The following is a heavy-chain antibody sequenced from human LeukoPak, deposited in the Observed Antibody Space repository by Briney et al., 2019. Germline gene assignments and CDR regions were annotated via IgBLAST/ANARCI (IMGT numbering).Heavy chain of an antibody. CDR2: INSDGSST. J-gene: IGHJ4*02. CDR3: ARDPFNCSGGSCYYYDY. Sequence: GGSLRLSCAASGFTFSSYWMHWVRQAPGKGLVWVSRINSDGSSTSYADSVKGRFTISRDNAKNSLYLQMNSLRADDTAVYYCARDPFNCSGGSCYYYDYWGQGTLVTVSS. CDR1: GFTFSSYW. D-gene: IGHD2-15*01. V-gene: IGHV3-74*01.